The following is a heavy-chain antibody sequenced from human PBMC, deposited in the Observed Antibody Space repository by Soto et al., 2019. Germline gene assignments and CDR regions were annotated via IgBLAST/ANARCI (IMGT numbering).Heavy chain of an antibody. Sequence: SETLSFTCTVSGGSISSGGYYWSWIRQHPGKGLEWIGYIYYSGSTYYNPSLKSRVTISVDTSKNQFSLKLSSVTAADTAVYYCAREPRTLWFGDPRQGGIDYWGQGTLVTVSS. J-gene: IGHJ4*02. D-gene: IGHD3-10*01. CDR1: GGSISSGGYY. V-gene: IGHV4-31*03. CDR3: AREPRTLWFGDPRQGGIDY. CDR2: IYYSGST.